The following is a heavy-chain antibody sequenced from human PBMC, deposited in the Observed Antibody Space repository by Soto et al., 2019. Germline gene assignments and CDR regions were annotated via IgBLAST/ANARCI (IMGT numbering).Heavy chain of an antibody. V-gene: IGHV3-23*01. CDR3: SKDHWADSFSGFGGDGFDS. J-gene: IGHJ4*02. CDR2: VSGSGGNT. CDR1: GFTLSTYA. Sequence: EVRLLESGGGLVRPGGSLRLSCTGLGFTLSTYAMSWVRQAPGKGLEWVSVVSGSGGNTYYADSVKGRFTISRDNSKNTSCLQMNNLSAGDTAVSDCSKDHWADSFSGFGGDGFDSWGQGTLVTVSS. D-gene: IGHD3-10*01.